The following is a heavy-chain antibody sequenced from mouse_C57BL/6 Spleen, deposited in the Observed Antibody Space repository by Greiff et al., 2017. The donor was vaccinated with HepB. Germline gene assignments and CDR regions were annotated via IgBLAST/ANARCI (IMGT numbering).Heavy chain of an antibody. CDR3: ARGDYDDAMDY. Sequence: QVQLQQSGAELARPGASVKLSCKASGYTFTSYGISWVKQRTGQGLEWIGEIYPRSGNTYYNEKFKGKATLTVDTSSSTAYMQLSSLTSEDSAVYYCARGDYDDAMDYWGQGTSVTVSS. CDR1: GYTFTSYG. D-gene: IGHD2-4*01. CDR2: IYPRSGNT. V-gene: IGHV1-81*01. J-gene: IGHJ4*01.